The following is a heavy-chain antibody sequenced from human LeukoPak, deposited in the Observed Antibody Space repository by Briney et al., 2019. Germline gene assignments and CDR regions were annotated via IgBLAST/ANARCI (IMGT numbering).Heavy chain of an antibody. CDR1: GYTFTGYY. D-gene: IGHD3-10*01. Sequence: ASVKVSCKASGYTFTGYYMHWVRQATGQGLEWMGWMNPNSGNTGYAQKFQGRVTMTRNTSISTAYMELSSLRSEDTAVYYCARGTYYGQPPEYWGQGTLVTVSS. CDR3: ARGTYYGQPPEY. V-gene: IGHV1-8*02. CDR2: MNPNSGNT. J-gene: IGHJ4*02.